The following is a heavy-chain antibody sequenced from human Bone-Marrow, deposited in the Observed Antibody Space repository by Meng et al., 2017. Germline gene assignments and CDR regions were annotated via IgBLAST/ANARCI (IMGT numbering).Heavy chain of an antibody. CDR2: ISSGGTTI. V-gene: IGHV3-11*01. Sequence: GESLKISCAASGFTFSDFYMTWIRQAPGKGLEWVSYISSGGTTIYYADSVKGRFTISRDNAKNSLFLQMNSLRAEDTAVYYCARRVYIAVADYWYFDLWGRGTLVTVSS. CDR1: GFTFSDFY. J-gene: IGHJ2*01. D-gene: IGHD6-13*01. CDR3: ARRVYIAVADYWYFDL.